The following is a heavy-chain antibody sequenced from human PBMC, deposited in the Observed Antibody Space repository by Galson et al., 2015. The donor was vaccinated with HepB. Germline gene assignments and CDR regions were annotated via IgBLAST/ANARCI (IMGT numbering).Heavy chain of an antibody. Sequence: SLRLSCAASGFTFSSYGMHWVRQAPGKGLEWVAVISYDGSNKYYADSVKGRFTISRDNSKNTLYLQMNSLRAEDTAVYYCAKVDGSGWQQGIAYWGQGTLVTVSS. J-gene: IGHJ4*02. V-gene: IGHV3-30*18. CDR1: GFTFSSYG. CDR2: ISYDGSNK. D-gene: IGHD6-19*01. CDR3: AKVDGSGWQQGIAY.